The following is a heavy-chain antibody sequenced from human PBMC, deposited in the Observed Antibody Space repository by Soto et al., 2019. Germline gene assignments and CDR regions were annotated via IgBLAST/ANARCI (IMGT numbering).Heavy chain of an antibody. Sequence: GGSLRLSCVASGFTVDTYALNWVRQAPGKGLEWVSAIGSSGSTYYADSVKGRFTISRDTPKKTLYLQMNSLRVEDTAKYYCAKGFRSLEWYSLAPFDYWGQGALVTVSS. J-gene: IGHJ4*02. V-gene: IGHV3-23*01. D-gene: IGHD3-3*01. CDR2: IGSSGST. CDR3: AKGFRSLEWYSLAPFDY. CDR1: GFTVDTYA.